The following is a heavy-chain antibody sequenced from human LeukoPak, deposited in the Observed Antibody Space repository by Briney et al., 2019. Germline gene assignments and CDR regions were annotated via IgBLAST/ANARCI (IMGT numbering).Heavy chain of an antibody. D-gene: IGHD3-16*01. CDR3: AAFGWRRNDY. J-gene: IGHJ4*02. CDR1: GGSISSYY. Sequence: SETLSLTCTVSGGSISSYYWSWIRQPPGKGLEWIGYIYYSGSTNYNPSLKSRVTISVDTSKNQFSLKLSSVTAADTAVYYCAAFGWRRNDYWGQGTLVTVSS. CDR2: IYYSGST. V-gene: IGHV4-59*01.